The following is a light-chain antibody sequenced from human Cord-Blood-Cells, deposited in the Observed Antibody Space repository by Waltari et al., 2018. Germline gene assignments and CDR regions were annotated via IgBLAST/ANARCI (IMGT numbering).Light chain of an antibody. CDR3: SSYTSSSTWV. CDR1: SSDVGGYNY. V-gene: IGLV2-14*01. J-gene: IGLJ3*02. CDR2: DVS. Sequence: QSALTQPASVSGSPGQSITISCTGTSSDVGGYNYVSWYQQPPGKAPKLMIYDVSNRPPGVSNRFSGSKSGNTASLTISGLQAEDEADYYCSSYTSSSTWVFGGGTKLTVL.